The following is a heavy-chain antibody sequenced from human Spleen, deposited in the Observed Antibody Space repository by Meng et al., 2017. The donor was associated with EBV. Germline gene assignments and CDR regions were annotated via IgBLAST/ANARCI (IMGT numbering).Heavy chain of an antibody. CDR1: GASISRTSYY. CDR3: ARDNGDYLGSNWYFDL. D-gene: IGHD4-17*01. Sequence: ESCTVLVKPLAPLSLPCSVSGASISRTSYYWGWIRQPRGKWLEWIGNIYSGGSTYFNPSLKTRVTISVDTSKKQFSLKLSSVTAADTAVYYCARDNGDYLGSNWYFDLWGRGTLVTVSS. J-gene: IGHJ2*01. CDR2: IYSGGST. V-gene: IGHV4-39*07.